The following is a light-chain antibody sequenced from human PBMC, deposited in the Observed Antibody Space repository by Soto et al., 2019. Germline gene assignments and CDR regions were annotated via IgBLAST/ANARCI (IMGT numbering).Light chain of an antibody. CDR3: QPYNSYYEA. J-gene: IGKJ1*01. CDR2: KAS. Sequence: DIQMTQSPSTLSGSVGDRVTITCRASQTISSWLAWYQQKPGKAPKLLIYKASTLKSGVPSRFSGSGSGTEFTLTISSLQHDDFETYYCQPYNSYYEALGHGTKA. CDR1: QTISSW. V-gene: IGKV1-5*03.